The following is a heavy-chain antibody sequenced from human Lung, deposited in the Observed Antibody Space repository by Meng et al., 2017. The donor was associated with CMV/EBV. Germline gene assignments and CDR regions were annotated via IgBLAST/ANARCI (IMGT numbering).Heavy chain of an antibody. Sequence: SRAAIGFTFNEAWMNWVRQAPGKGLEWVGRIKTKTDGGTTDYAATVKGGFTISRDDSKNTLYMRMNSLKTEDTAVYYCTAGLYDSGGVDQWGQGXLVTVSS. V-gene: IGHV3-15*01. D-gene: IGHD3-22*01. CDR1: GFTFNEAW. CDR3: TAGLYDSGGVDQ. CDR2: IKTKTDGGTT. J-gene: IGHJ4*02.